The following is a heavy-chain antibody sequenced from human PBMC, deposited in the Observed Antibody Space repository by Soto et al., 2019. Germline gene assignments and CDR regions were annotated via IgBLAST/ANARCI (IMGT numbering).Heavy chain of an antibody. V-gene: IGHV1-18*01. J-gene: IGHJ4*02. CDR2: ISAYTDTP. CDR1: GYTFTNFG. D-gene: IGHD3-22*01. Sequence: ASVKVSCKASGYTFTNFGVTWVRRAPGQGLGWMGWISAYTDTPNYAQKLQDRATMTTDTSTNTAYLELRSLRSDDTAVYYCARAGQYYDSSGYANWGQGTLVTVSS. CDR3: ARAGQYYDSSGYAN.